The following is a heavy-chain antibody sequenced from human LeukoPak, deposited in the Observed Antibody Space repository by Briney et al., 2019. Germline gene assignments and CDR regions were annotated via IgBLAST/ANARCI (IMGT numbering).Heavy chain of an antibody. CDR3: ARGRGGNSDY. D-gene: IGHD4-23*01. CDR2: IYYSGST. CDR1: GGSISSYY. V-gene: IGHV4-59*01. Sequence: PSETLYLTCTVSGGSISSYYWSWIRQPPGKGLEWIGYIYYSGSTNYNPSLKSRVTISVDTSKNQFSLKLSSVTAADTAVYYCARGRGGNSDYWGQGTLVTVSS. J-gene: IGHJ4*02.